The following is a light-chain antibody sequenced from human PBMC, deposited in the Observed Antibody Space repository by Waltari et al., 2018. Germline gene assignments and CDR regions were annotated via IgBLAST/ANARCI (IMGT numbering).Light chain of an antibody. V-gene: IGLV1-44*01. CDR3: AAWDDSLNGWV. Sequence: QSVLTQPPAVSGTPGQRVSISCSGGSSNIGLNEENWYQQLPGTAPKLLIYSSRHRPSGVPDRFSGFRSGTSASLAISGLQSEDEADYICAAWDDSLNGWVFGGGTKLTVL. CDR1: SSNIGLNE. CDR2: SSR. J-gene: IGLJ3*02.